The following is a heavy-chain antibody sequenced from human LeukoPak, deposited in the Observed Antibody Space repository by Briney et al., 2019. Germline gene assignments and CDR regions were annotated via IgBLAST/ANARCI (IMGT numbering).Heavy chain of an antibody. V-gene: IGHV4-59*01. CDR3: ARGQWLVGFDY. D-gene: IGHD6-19*01. J-gene: IGHJ4*02. Sequence: PLETLSLTCTVSGGSISGYYWSWIRQPPGKGLEWIGYIYYSGSTKYNPSLESRVTISLDTSKNQFSLKLSSVTAADTAVYYCARGQWLVGFDYWGQGTLVTVSS. CDR2: IYYSGST. CDR1: GGSISGYY.